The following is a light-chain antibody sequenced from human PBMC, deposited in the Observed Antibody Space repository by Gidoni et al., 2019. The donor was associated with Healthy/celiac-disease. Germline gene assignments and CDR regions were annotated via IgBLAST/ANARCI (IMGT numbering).Light chain of an antibody. CDR2: GKT. CDR3: NSRDSSGNHQV. V-gene: IGLV3-19*01. CDR1: SRRSYY. Sequence: SSELTQDPAVSVALGQTVRITCQGDSRRSYYASWDQQKTGQAPVLVIYGKTNRPSGIPDRFSGSSSGNTASWTITGAQAEDEADYYCNSRDSSGNHQVFGSGTKVTVL. J-gene: IGLJ1*01.